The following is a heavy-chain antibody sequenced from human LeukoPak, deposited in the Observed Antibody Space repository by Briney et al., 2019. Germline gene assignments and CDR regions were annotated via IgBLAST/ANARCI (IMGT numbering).Heavy chain of an antibody. CDR3: AKSGSRDWGYFEY. V-gene: IGHV3-23*01. D-gene: IGHD6-19*01. CDR2: IGGDGGAT. J-gene: IGHJ4*02. Sequence: PGGSLRLSCAASGFTFSSYAMNWVRQAPGKGLEWVSTIGGDGGATQYADSVKGRFTISRANSKNTLFLQMNSLRAEDTAVYYYAKSGSRDWGYFEYWGQGTLVTASS. CDR1: GFTFSSYA.